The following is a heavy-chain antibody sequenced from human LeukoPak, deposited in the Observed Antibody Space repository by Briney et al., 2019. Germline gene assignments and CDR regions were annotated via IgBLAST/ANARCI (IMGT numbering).Heavy chain of an antibody. CDR2: ISGIGVTT. Sequence: GGSLRLSCVASGFTFSSYAMSWVRQAPGKGLEWVSAISGIGVTTHYAGSLKVRFSISTYNSKNTLYLQINSLRVEDTALYYCAKKVVVGATSPYSDFQDWGQGTLVTVSS. V-gene: IGHV3-23*01. CDR1: GFTFSSYA. J-gene: IGHJ1*01. D-gene: IGHD1-26*01. CDR3: AKKVVVGATSPYSDFQD.